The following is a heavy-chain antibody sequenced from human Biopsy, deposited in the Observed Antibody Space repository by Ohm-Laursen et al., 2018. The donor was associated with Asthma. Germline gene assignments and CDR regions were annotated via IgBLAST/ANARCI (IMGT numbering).Heavy chain of an antibody. CDR1: GGTFNTYV. CDR3: ARKAGSCISRTCYSLDF. V-gene: IGHV1-69*13. CDR2: INSVFGTS. J-gene: IGHJ4*02. Sequence: ASVKVSCKSLGGTFNTYVIDWVRQAPGQGLEWMGGINSVFGTSTYPQKFQDRVTITADDSTSTVYMELSSLRSEDTAVYYCARKAGSCISRTCYSLDFWGQGTLVTVSS. D-gene: IGHD2-2*01.